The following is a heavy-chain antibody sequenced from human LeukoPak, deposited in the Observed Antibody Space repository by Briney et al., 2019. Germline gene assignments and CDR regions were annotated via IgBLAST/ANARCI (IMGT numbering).Heavy chain of an antibody. Sequence: GASVKVSCKASGGTFSSYAISWVRQAPGQGLEWMGRIIPILGIANYAQKFQGRVTITADRSTSTAYMELSSLRSEDTAVYYCASNMRPPWGSEGYWGQGTLVTVSS. D-gene: IGHD7-27*01. CDR1: GGTFSSYA. CDR3: ASNMRPPWGSEGY. J-gene: IGHJ4*02. CDR2: IIPILGIA. V-gene: IGHV1-69*04.